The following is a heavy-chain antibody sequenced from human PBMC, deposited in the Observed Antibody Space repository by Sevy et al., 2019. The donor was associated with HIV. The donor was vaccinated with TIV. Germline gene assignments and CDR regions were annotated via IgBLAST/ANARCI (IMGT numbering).Heavy chain of an antibody. CDR1: AYRIFNNW. CDR2: IDPGNSDT. CDR3: ASGAHLPFDGFHV. D-gene: IGHD1-26*01. V-gene: IGHV5-51*01. Sequence: GESLKISCKGSAYRIFNNWVAWVRQMPGKGLEWMGRIDPGNSDTRYSPSFQGQVTLSADNSIGTAYLQWSSLKASETAIYDGASGAHLPFDGFHVWGQGTMVTVSS. J-gene: IGHJ3*01.